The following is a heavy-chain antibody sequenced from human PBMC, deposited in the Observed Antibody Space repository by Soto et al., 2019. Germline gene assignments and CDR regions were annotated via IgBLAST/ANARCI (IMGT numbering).Heavy chain of an antibody. CDR3: ARGPPQALIGRSSRGTCFEP. D-gene: IGHD2-15*01. V-gene: IGHV4-59*08. CDR2: MYYGGRT. J-gene: IGHJ5*02. CDR1: DGSIISHY. Sequence: ETQSLTSTVSDGSIISHYWSWIRQPRGKVREWIGYMYYGGRTNYNPSLKRRVTIAVDTSKIQVSLKLSSVTAADTAVYFCARGPPQALIGRSSRGTCFEPRGQGTFVTVSS.